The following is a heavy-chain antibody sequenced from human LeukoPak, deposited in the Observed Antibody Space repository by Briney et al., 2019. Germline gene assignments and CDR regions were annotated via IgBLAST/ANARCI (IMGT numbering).Heavy chain of an antibody. D-gene: IGHD1-1*01. V-gene: IGHV4-38-2*02. CDR2: IYHNGST. Sequence: SETLSLTCTVSGYSITSGYYWGWIRQPPGKGLEWIGTIYHNGSTSYNPSLKSRVTISVDTSKNQFSLRLNSVIAADTAIYYCAKITTLDYWGQGTLVTVSS. CDR3: AKITTLDY. CDR1: GYSITSGYY. J-gene: IGHJ4*02.